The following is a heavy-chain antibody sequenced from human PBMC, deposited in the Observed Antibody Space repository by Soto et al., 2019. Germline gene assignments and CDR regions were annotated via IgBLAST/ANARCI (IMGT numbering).Heavy chain of an antibody. Sequence: EVQLVESGGGLVQPGGSLRLSCAASGFTFSDHYMDWVRQAPGKGLEWIGRTRDKGHSYTTEYAASVKGRFTVSRDDSKNSLYLHMNSLKTADTAVYFCARVSRNYYLDFWGQGTLVTVSS. V-gene: IGHV3-72*01. CDR2: TRDKGHSYTT. CDR1: GFTFSDHY. D-gene: IGHD1-26*01. CDR3: ARVSRNYYLDF. J-gene: IGHJ4*02.